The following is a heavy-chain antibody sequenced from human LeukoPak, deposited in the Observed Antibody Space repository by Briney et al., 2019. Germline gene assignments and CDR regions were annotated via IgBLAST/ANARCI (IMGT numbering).Heavy chain of an antibody. CDR1: GFTFSSYA. D-gene: IGHD2-15*01. CDR3: ARDLVGRLIDY. Sequence: GGSLRLSCAASGFTFSSYAMHWVRQAPGKGLEWVAVISYDGSNKYYADSVKGRFTISRDNSKNTLYLQMNSLRAEDTAVYYCARDLVGRLIDYWGQGTLVTVSS. V-gene: IGHV3-30*01. J-gene: IGHJ4*02. CDR2: ISYDGSNK.